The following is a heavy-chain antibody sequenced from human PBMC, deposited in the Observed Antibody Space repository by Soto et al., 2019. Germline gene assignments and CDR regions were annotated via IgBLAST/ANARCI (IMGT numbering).Heavy chain of an antibody. Sequence: PGGSLRLSCAASGFTFSTYDMHWVRQATGKGLEWVSAIGTAGDTYYPGSVKGRFTISRENAKNSLYLQMNSLGAGDTAVYYCAREGLLAYDYWGQGTLVTVSS. CDR3: AREGLLAYDY. J-gene: IGHJ4*02. CDR2: IGTAGDT. V-gene: IGHV3-13*01. CDR1: GFTFSTYD.